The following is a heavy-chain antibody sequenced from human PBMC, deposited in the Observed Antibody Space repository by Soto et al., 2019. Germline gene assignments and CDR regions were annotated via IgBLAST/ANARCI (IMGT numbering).Heavy chain of an antibody. J-gene: IGHJ4*02. V-gene: IGHV4-4*07. CDR2: IYTSGST. D-gene: IGHD3-3*01. CDR1: GGSMSSNY. Sequence: SETLSLTCTVSGGSMSSNYWSWIRQPAGKGLEWIGRIYTSGSTNYNPSLKSRVTMSVDTSKNQFSLKLSSVTAADTAVYYCVRSYYDFWSGYSNFDYWGQGTLVTVSS. CDR3: VRSYYDFWSGYSNFDY.